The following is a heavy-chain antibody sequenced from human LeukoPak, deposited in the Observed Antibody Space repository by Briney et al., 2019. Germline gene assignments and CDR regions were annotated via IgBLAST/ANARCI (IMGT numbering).Heavy chain of an antibody. CDR2: IRNDGSDK. Sequence: PGGSLRLSCAASGFTFSSYGMHWVRQAPGKGLEWVSFIRNDGSDKYYADSVKGRFTISRDNSKNTLYLQMYSLRAEDTAVYYCAKVEGASKASVYRGQGALVTVSS. CDR1: GFTFSSYG. V-gene: IGHV3-30*02. J-gene: IGHJ4*02. CDR3: AKVEGASKASVY. D-gene: IGHD1-1*01.